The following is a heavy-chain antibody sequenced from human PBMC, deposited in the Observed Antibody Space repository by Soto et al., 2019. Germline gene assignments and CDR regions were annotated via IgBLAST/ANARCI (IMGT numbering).Heavy chain of an antibody. CDR1: GFTVSSNY. J-gene: IGHJ1*01. V-gene: IGHV3-33*08. CDR3: ARPGYYGSGSYSEYLQH. Sequence: GGSLRLSCAASGFTVSSNYMSWVRQAPGKGLEWVAVIWSDGSIKYYADSVKGRFTISRDNSKNTLYLQMNSLRAEDTAVYYCARPGYYGSGSYSEYLQHWGQGTLVTVSS. CDR2: IWSDGSIK. D-gene: IGHD3-10*01.